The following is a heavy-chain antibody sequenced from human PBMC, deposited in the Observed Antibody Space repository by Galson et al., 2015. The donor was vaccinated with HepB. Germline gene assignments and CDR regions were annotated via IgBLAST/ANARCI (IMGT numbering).Heavy chain of an antibody. CDR1: GFSLSTSGVG. CDR2: MYWDDDK. CDR3: AHLITFSGWSVRYFDL. J-gene: IGHJ2*01. D-gene: IGHD6-19*01. Sequence: PALVKPTQTLTLTCTFSGFSLSTSGVGVGWIRQPPGKALEWLALMYWDDDKRYSPSLKSRLTITKDTSKNQVVLTMTNMDPADTATYYCAHLITFSGWSVRYFDLWGRGTLVTVSS. V-gene: IGHV2-5*02.